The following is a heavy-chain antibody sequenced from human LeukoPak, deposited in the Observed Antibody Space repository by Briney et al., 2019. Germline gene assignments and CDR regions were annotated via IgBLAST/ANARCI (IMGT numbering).Heavy chain of an antibody. J-gene: IGHJ4*02. V-gene: IGHV3-30*18. D-gene: IGHD3-22*01. Sequence: GGSLRLSCAASGFTFSSYGMHWVRQAPGKGLEWVAVISYDGSNKYYADSVKGRFTISRDNSKNTLYLQMNSLRAEDTAVYYCAKRGGSGYYRYFDYWGQGTLVTVSS. CDR1: GFTFSSYG. CDR3: AKRGGSGYYRYFDY. CDR2: ISYDGSNK.